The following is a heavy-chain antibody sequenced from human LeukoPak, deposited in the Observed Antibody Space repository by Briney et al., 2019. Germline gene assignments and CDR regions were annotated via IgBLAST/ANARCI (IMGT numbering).Heavy chain of an antibody. CDR1: GFTFSSYC. D-gene: IGHD2-21*01. Sequence: GGSLRLSCAASGFTFSSYCMSWVRQAPGKGREGVANIKQDGSEKYYVDSVEGRFTISRDNAKNALYLKMNRLRAEDTAVYYCARDTALLRGYYFDYWGQGTLVTVSS. J-gene: IGHJ4*02. CDR3: ARDTALLRGYYFDY. CDR2: IKQDGSEK. V-gene: IGHV3-7*03.